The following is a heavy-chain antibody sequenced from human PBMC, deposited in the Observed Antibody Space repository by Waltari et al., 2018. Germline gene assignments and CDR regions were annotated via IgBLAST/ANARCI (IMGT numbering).Heavy chain of an antibody. J-gene: IGHJ4*02. CDR3: ARDPVYGDYGL. CDR2: IYHSGST. CDR1: GYSITSGSY. Sequence: QVQLQESGPGLVKPSETLSLTCAVSGYSITSGSYWRWIRQPPGKGLEWIGSIYHSGSTYYNPSLKSRVTISVDTSKNQFSLKLSSVTAADTAVYYCARDPVYGDYGLWGQGTLVTVSS. V-gene: IGHV4-38-2*02. D-gene: IGHD4-17*01.